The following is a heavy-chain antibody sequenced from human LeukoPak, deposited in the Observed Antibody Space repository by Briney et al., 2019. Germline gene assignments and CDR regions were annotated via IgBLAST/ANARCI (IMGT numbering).Heavy chain of an antibody. CDR1: GGTFSSYA. J-gene: IGHJ4*02. CDR2: IIPILGIA. CDR3: ARELEWVRGVKKTYYFDY. V-gene: IGHV1-69*04. D-gene: IGHD3-10*01. Sequence: AASVKVSCTASGGTFSSYAISWVRQAPGQGLEWMGRIIPILGIANYAQKFQGRVTITADKSTSTAYMELSSLRSEDTAVYYCARELEWVRGVKKTYYFDYWGQGTLVTVSS.